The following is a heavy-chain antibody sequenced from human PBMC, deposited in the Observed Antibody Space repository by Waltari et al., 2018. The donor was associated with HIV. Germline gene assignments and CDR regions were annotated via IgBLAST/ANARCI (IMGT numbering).Heavy chain of an antibody. D-gene: IGHD6-13*01. CDR2: FDPEDGET. Sequence: QVQLVQSGAEVKKPGASVKVSCKVSGYTLTELSMHWVRQAPGKGLEWMGGFDPEDGETIYGQKFQGRVTMTEDTSTDTAYMELSSLRSEDTAVYYCAKTPTDSSSWNHHDAFDIWGQGTMVTVSS. CDR3: AKTPTDSSSWNHHDAFDI. V-gene: IGHV1-24*01. CDR1: GYTLTELS. J-gene: IGHJ3*02.